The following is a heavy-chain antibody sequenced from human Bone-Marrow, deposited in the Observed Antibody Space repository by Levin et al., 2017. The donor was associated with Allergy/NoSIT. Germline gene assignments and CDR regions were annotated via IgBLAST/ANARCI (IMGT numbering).Heavy chain of an antibody. CDR3: ATASTVTAYVY. CDR2: MSYTGTT. Sequence: SETLSLTCTVSGGSVSSGNYYWNWIRQPPGKGLEWLGYMSYTGTTIYNPSLKSRVFISVDMSKKQFSLKLSSVTAADTAVYYCATASTVTAYVYWGRGTLVTVSS. D-gene: IGHD4-11*01. CDR1: GGSVSSGNYY. J-gene: IGHJ4*02. V-gene: IGHV4-61*01.